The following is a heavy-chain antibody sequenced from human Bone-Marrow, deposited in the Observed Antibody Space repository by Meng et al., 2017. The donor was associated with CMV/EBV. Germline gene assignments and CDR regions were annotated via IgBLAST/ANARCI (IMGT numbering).Heavy chain of an antibody. Sequence: LRLQGSGPGSVKPLETLSLTCTVSGGSISSSSYYWGWIRQPPGKGLEWIGSIYYSGSTYYNPSLKSRVTISVDTSKNQFSLKLSSVTAADTAVYYCARVIGSLVDELPWYFDYWGQGTLVTVSS. V-gene: IGHV4-39*07. CDR3: ARVIGSLVDELPWYFDY. J-gene: IGHJ4*02. D-gene: IGHD3-10*01. CDR1: GGSISSSSYY. CDR2: IYYSGST.